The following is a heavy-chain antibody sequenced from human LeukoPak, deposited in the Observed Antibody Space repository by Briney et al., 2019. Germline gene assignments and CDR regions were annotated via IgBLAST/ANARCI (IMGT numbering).Heavy chain of an antibody. D-gene: IGHD3-22*01. J-gene: IGHJ6*03. CDR3: ARVLYYDSSGYSTYYYYMDV. V-gene: IGHV1-69*05. Sequence: ASVTVSCKASGGTFSSYAISWVRQAPGQGLEWMGGIIPIFGTANYAQKFQGRVTITTDESTSTAYMELSSLRSEDTAVYYCARVLYYDSSGYSTYYYYMDVWGKGTTVTVSS. CDR2: IIPIFGTA. CDR1: GGTFSSYA.